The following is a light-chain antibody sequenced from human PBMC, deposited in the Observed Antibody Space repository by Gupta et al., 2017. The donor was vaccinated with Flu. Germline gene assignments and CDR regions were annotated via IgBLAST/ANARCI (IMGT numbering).Light chain of an antibody. CDR2: RND. CDR3: GAGDASRRCYV. J-gene: IGLJ1*01. Sequence: QSVLIQPPSASGPPGQRVTIPCSGNISNVGSDYVYWYQQFPGTAPKLVISRNDQRPSGVPDRFSGSKSGATAALVTSGLREEDEAEYYCGAGDASRRCYVFGNGTKVTVL. CDR1: ISNVGSDY. V-gene: IGLV1-47*01.